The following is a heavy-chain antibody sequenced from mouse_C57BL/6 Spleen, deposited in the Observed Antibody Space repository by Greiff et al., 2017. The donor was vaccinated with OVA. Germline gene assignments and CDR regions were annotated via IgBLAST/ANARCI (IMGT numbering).Heavy chain of an antibody. D-gene: IGHD2-3*01. CDR3: AREGAIYDGYYVDY. V-gene: IGHV1-54*01. CDR1: GYAFTNYL. Sequence: QVQLKESGAELVRPGTSVKVSCKASGYAFTNYLIEWVKQRPGQGLEWIGVINPGSGGTNYNEKFKGKATLTADKSSSTAYMQLSSLTSEDSAVYFCAREGAIYDGYYVDYWGQGTTLTVSS. J-gene: IGHJ2*01. CDR2: INPGSGGT.